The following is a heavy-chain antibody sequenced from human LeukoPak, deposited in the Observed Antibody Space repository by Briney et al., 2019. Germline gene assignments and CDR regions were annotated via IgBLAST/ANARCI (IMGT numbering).Heavy chain of an antibody. CDR1: GGSIRNYY. D-gene: IGHD3-22*01. V-gene: IGHV4-59*01. J-gene: IGHJ5*02. Sequence: PSETLSLTCTVSGGSIRNYYWSWIRQPPGKGLEWIGYIYYSGSTNYNPSLKSRVTISVDTSKNQFSLKLSSVTAADTAVYYCARVNYYDSSGYYLGVDPWGQGTLVTVSS. CDR3: ARVNYYDSSGYYLGVDP. CDR2: IYYSGST.